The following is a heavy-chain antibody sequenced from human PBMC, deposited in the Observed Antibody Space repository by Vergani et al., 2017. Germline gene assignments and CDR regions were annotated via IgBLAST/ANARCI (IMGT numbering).Heavy chain of an antibody. CDR3: AXGLPPTKDIGSSRGYSPACFDI. Sequence: QVQLVQSGAEVKKPGASVKVSCKASGYTFTGYYMHWVRQAPGQGLEWMGWINPNSGGTNYAQKFQVRFTMTRDTSISTAYMELSRLRSDDTAVYYCAXGLPPTKDIGSSRGYSPACFDIWGQGTMVTVSS. D-gene: IGHD3-22*01. CDR2: INPNSGGT. CDR1: GYTFTGYY. J-gene: IGHJ3*02. V-gene: IGHV1-2*02.